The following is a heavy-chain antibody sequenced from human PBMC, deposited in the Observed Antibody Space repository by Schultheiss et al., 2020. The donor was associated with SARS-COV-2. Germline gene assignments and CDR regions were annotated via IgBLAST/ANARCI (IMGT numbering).Heavy chain of an antibody. V-gene: IGHV3-33*01. Sequence: GGSLRLSCAASGLSFSSYDMQWVRQAPGKGLEWVAVIWFDGTKKYYADSVEGRFSISRANSKNTLYLQMNSLRAEDTAVYYCARSTYDILTGYYKNYFDYWGQGTLVTVSS. CDR2: IWFDGTKK. CDR1: GLSFSSYD. D-gene: IGHD3-9*01. CDR3: ARSTYDILTGYYKNYFDY. J-gene: IGHJ4*02.